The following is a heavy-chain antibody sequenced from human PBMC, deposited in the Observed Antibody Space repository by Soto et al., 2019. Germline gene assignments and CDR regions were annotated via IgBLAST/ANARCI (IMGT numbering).Heavy chain of an antibody. CDR2: ISSSSSYI. CDR1: GFTFSSYS. V-gene: IGHV3-21*01. Sequence: GGSLRLSCAASGFTFSSYSMNWVRQAPGKGLEWVSSISSSSSYIYYADSVKGRFTISRDNAKNSLYLQMNSLRAEDTAVYYCARDLPVAAGYYYYYYMDVWGKGTTVTVSS. J-gene: IGHJ6*03. D-gene: IGHD6-13*01. CDR3: ARDLPVAAGYYYYYYMDV.